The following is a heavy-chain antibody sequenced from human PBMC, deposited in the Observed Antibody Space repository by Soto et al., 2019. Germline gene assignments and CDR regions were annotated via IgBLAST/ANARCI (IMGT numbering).Heavy chain of an antibody. D-gene: IGHD3-16*02. J-gene: IGHJ3*02. Sequence: QVQLQQWGAGLLKPSETLSLTCAVYGGSFSGYYWSWIRQPPGKGLEWIGEINHSGSTNYNPSLKRRVTISVDTSKNQFSIELSSVTAAATAVYYCARVSHYDYVWGSYRWDAFDIWGQGTMVTVSS. CDR3: ARVSHYDYVWGSYRWDAFDI. V-gene: IGHV4-34*01. CDR1: GGSFSGYY. CDR2: INHSGST.